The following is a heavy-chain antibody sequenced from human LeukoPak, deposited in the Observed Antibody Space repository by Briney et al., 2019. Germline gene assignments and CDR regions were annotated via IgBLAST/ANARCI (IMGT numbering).Heavy chain of an antibody. Sequence: PGGSLRLSCTASGISIGDYAMSWFRQAPGKGLEWVSLIRSKAYGGTTEYAASVEGRFTISRDDSKSIAYLQMNSLKTEDTAVYYCTKSRLHDYVWGGSWGQGTLVTVSS. D-gene: IGHD3-16*01. CDR2: IRSKAYGGTT. CDR3: TKSRLHDYVWGGS. CDR1: GISIGDYA. V-gene: IGHV3-49*03. J-gene: IGHJ5*02.